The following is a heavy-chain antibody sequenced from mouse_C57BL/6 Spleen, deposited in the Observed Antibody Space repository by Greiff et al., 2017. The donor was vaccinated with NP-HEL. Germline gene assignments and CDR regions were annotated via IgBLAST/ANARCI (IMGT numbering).Heavy chain of an antibody. CDR3: AVPGYGSSYWYFDV. V-gene: IGHV1-69*01. J-gene: IGHJ1*03. CDR2: IDPSDSYT. D-gene: IGHD1-1*01. Sequence: VQLQQPGAELVMPGASVKLSCKASGYTFTSYWMHWVKQRPGQGLEWIGEIDPSDSYTNYNQKFKGKSTLTVDKSSSTAYMQLSSLTSEDSAVYYCAVPGYGSSYWYFDVWGTGTTVTVSS. CDR1: GYTFTSYW.